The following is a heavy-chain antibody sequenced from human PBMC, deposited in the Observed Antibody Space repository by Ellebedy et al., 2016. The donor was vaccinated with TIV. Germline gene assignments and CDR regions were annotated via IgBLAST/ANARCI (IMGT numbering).Heavy chain of an antibody. CDR1: GGSISSTTYY. Sequence: SETLSLTXTVSGGSISSTTYYWSWIRQPPGKGLEWIGYIYYSGSTYYNPSLKSRVTISVDTSKNQFSLKLSSVTAADTAVYYCARGVVVVAATPWFDPWGQGTLVTVSS. CDR2: IYYSGST. J-gene: IGHJ5*02. D-gene: IGHD2-15*01. CDR3: ARGVVVVAATPWFDP. V-gene: IGHV4-30-4*08.